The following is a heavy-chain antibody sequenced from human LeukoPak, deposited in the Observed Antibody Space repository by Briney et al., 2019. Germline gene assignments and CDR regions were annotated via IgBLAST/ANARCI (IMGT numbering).Heavy chain of an antibody. V-gene: IGHV3-11*04. J-gene: IGHJ4*02. Sequence: GGSLRLSCAASGFTFSDYYMSWIRQAPGKGLEWVSYISCSSSNIYYADSVKGRFTISRDNAKNSLCLQMNSLRAEDTAVYYCARVWSITAAFDYWGQGTLVTVSS. CDR1: GFTFSDYY. D-gene: IGHD6-13*01. CDR2: ISCSSSNI. CDR3: ARVWSITAAFDY.